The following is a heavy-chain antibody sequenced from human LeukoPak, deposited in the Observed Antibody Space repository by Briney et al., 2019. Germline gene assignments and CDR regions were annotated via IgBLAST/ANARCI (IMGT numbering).Heavy chain of an antibody. D-gene: IGHD6-19*01. CDR3: ARDNLAVAGTKWFDP. CDR1: GGSISSYY. V-gene: IGHV4-59*01. CDR2: IYYSGGT. Sequence: SETLSLTCTVSGGSISSYYWSWIRQPPGKGLEWIGYIYYSGGTNYNPSLKSRVTISVDTSKNQFSLKLSSVTAADTAVYYCARDNLAVAGTKWFDPWGQGTLVTVSS. J-gene: IGHJ5*02.